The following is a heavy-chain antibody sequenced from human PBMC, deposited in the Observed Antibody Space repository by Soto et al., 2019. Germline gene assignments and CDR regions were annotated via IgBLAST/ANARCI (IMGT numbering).Heavy chain of an antibody. V-gene: IGHV3-9*01. CDR3: AKGDYYDSKSYFDY. J-gene: IGHJ4*02. D-gene: IGHD3-22*01. CDR2: ISWSSGSI. Sequence: PGGSLRLSCAASGFTFDDYAMPWVRQAPGKGLEWVSGISWSSGSIAYADSVKGRFTISRDNAKNSLYLQMNSLRAEDTALYYCAKGDYYDSKSYFDYWGQGTLVTVSS. CDR1: GFTFDDYA.